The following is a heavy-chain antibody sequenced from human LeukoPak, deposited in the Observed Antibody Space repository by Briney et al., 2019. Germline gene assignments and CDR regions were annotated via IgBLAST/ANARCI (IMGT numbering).Heavy chain of an antibody. D-gene: IGHD3-22*01. V-gene: IGHV1-69*13. Sequence: SVKVSCKASGGTFSSYGISWMRQAPGQRLEWMGGIIPIFGTTKYAQKFQGRVTLTADESTTTAYMELTSLTSEDTAVYYCARVVGSRDSSGYRPLDYWGQGTLVTVSS. J-gene: IGHJ4*02. CDR2: IIPIFGTT. CDR1: GGTFSSYG. CDR3: ARVVGSRDSSGYRPLDY.